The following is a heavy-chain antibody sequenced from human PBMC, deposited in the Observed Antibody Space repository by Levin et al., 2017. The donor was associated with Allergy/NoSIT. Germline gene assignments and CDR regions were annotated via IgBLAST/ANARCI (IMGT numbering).Heavy chain of an antibody. D-gene: IGHD2-2*01. CDR2: INHSGST. J-gene: IGHJ5*02. V-gene: IGHV4-34*01. CDR1: GGSFSGYY. CDR3: AREEGIVVVPAAMWSYWFDP. Sequence: PSETLSLTCAVYGGSFSGYYWSWIRQPPGKGLEWIGEINHSGSTNYNPSLKSRVTISVDTSKNQFSLKLSSVTAADTAVYYCAREEGIVVVPAAMWSYWFDPWGQGTLVTVSS.